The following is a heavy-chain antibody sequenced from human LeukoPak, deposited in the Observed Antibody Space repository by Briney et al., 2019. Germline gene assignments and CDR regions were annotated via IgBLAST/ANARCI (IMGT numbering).Heavy chain of an antibody. CDR3: LVTTRSRGFDY. V-gene: IGHV3-7*01. D-gene: IGHD1/OR15-1a*01. Sequence: QPGGSLRLSCAASGFTFSSYWMSWVRQAPGKGLEGVANIRQDGSVQNYVDSVKGRFTISRDNPKNSAYLQMSSLRAEDTAVYYCLVTTRSRGFDYWGQGTLVTVSS. J-gene: IGHJ4*02. CDR2: IRQDGSVQ. CDR1: GFTFSSYW.